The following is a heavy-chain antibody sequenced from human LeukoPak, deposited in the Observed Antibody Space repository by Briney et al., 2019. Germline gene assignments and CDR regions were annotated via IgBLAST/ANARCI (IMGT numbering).Heavy chain of an antibody. CDR2: ISGSNGNT. Sequence: VASVKVSCEASGYTFTRYGMSWVRQAPGQGLEWMGWISGSNGNTNYAQKLQGRVTMTTDTSTGTAYMELRSLRSDDTAVYYCARIGRGTYYYFDYWGQGTLVTVSS. CDR3: ARIGRGTYYYFDY. J-gene: IGHJ4*02. CDR1: GYTFTRYG. D-gene: IGHD1-26*01. V-gene: IGHV1-18*01.